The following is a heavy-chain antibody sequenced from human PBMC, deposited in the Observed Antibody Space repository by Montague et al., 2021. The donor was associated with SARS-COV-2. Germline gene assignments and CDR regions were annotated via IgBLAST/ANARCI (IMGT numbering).Heavy chain of an antibody. J-gene: IGHJ6*02. Sequence: SETLSLTCTVSGGSISSSSYYWGWIRQPPGKGLEWIGSIYYSGSAYYNPSLKSRVTISVDTSKNQFSLKLSFVTAADTAVYYCARDSAPSITIFGVVIRQQNPRYYYYGMDVWGQGTTVTVSS. CDR1: GGSISSSSYY. CDR3: ARDSAPSITIFGVVIRQQNPRYYYYGMDV. V-gene: IGHV4-39*07. CDR2: IYYSGSA. D-gene: IGHD3-3*01.